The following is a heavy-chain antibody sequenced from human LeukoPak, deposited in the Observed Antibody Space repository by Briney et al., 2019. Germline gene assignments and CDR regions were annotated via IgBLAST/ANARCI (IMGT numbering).Heavy chain of an antibody. CDR2: INAGSGNT. D-gene: IGHD2-15*01. V-gene: IGHV1-3*01. J-gene: IGHJ4*02. Sequence: GASVKVSCRASGYTFTSYTIHWVRQAPGQRLEGMGWINAGSGNTKYSQKVQGRVTISRDTSASTAYMELSSLTSEDTAVYYCARAGYCSGGSCYTFDYWGQGTLVTVSS. CDR3: ARAGYCSGGSCYTFDY. CDR1: GYTFTSYT.